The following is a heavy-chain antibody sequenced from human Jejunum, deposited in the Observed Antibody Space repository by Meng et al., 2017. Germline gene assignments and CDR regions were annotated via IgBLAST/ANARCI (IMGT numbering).Heavy chain of an antibody. J-gene: IGHJ4*02. D-gene: IGHD3-22*01. V-gene: IGHV3-64*02. Sequence: GESLKISCAASGFTFSNHALHWVRQAPGTGLEFVAAISTDERTTYYADSVKGRFIISRDNFKNTLFLQMGSLRREDMAVYYCARAIYDTSITGGFYFDFWGQGTRVTVSS. CDR2: ISTDERTT. CDR1: GFTFSNHA. CDR3: ARAIYDTSITGGFYFDF.